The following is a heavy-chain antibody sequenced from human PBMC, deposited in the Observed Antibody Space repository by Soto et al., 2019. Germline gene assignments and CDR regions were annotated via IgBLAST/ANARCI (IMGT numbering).Heavy chain of an antibody. D-gene: IGHD3-10*01. J-gene: IGHJ4*02. CDR2: ISGSGDNT. V-gene: IGHV3-23*01. CDR3: AKLPLVLALFFDY. Sequence: GGSLRLSCAASGFTFSNYVMSGVRQAPGKGMEWVSSISGSGDNTYYADSVKGRFTISRDNSKNTLFLQMNSLRAEDTPLFFCAKLPLVLALFFDYCGQRTLVPVSS. CDR1: GFTFSNYV.